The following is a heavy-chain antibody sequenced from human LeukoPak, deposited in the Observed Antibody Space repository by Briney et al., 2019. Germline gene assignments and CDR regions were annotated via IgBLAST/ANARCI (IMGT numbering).Heavy chain of an antibody. CDR2: IYSSGST. V-gene: IGHV4-4*07. CDR1: GDSISSYY. J-gene: IGHJ4*02. CDR3: ARDKTTVKGPHFDY. Sequence: SETLSLTCTVSGDSISSYYWSWIRQPAGKGLEWIGRIYSSGSTNYNPSLKSRVTMSVDTSKNQFSLKLNSVTAADTAAYYCARDKTTVKGPHFDYWGQGTLVTVSS. D-gene: IGHD4-17*01.